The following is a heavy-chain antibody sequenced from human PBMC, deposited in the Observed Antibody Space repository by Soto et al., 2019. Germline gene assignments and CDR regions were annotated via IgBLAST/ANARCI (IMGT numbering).Heavy chain of an antibody. J-gene: IGHJ6*02. Sequence: QVQLVESGGGVVQPGRSLRLSCAASGFTFSSYGMHWVRQAPGKGLEWVAVIWYDGSNKYYADSVKSRFTISRDNSKNTLYLQMNSLRAEDTAVYYCARVKQLVPTYYYYGMDVWGQGTTVTVSS. CDR2: IWYDGSNK. CDR1: GFTFSSYG. D-gene: IGHD6-6*01. V-gene: IGHV3-33*01. CDR3: ARVKQLVPTYYYYGMDV.